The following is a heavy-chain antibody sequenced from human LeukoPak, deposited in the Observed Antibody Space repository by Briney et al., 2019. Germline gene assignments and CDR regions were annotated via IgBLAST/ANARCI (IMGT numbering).Heavy chain of an antibody. CDR3: ARVGDWSNYCGMDA. CDR2: IFGNGVTT. J-gene: IGHJ6*01. D-gene: IGHD3-16*01. CDR1: GFTFSSHS. Sequence: GGYLRLSCAASGFTFSSHSMTWVRQTPGKGLEWISVIFGNGVTTYNAYSLKGRFTISADSSKSTLYLRMNSLRADDTAVYYCARVGDWSNYCGMDAWGQGTTVSVSS. V-gene: IGHV3-23*01.